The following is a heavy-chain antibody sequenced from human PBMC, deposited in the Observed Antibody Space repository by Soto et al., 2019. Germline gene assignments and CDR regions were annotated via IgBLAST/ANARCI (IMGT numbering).Heavy chain of an antibody. CDR1: GFIFASYA. Sequence: EVQLSQSGGGWVQPGGSLRLSCSASGFIFASYAMSWVRQAPGKGLEWVSVISGSGGTTDYAGSVTGRFTISRDNSKNTLYLHMNSLKGEDTAVYYCAKNGPAYADAFESWGQGTMVTVSS. CDR2: ISGSGGTT. J-gene: IGHJ3*01. CDR3: AKNGPAYADAFES. D-gene: IGHD2-8*01. V-gene: IGHV3-23*01.